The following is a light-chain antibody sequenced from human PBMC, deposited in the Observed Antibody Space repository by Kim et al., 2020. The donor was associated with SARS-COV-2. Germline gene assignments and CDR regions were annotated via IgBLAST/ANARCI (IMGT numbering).Light chain of an antibody. J-gene: IGLJ1*01. CDR3: QACDSSHGV. CDR2: QDS. CDR1: KLGDKY. Sequence: SVSPGQTASITCSGDKLGDKYACWYQQKPGQSPVVVIYQDSKRPSGIPERFSGSNSGNTATLTISGTQAMDEADYYCQACDSSHGVFGTGTKVTVL. V-gene: IGLV3-1*01.